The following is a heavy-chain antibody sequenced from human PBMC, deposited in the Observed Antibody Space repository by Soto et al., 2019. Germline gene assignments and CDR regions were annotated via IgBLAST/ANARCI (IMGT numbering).Heavy chain of an antibody. CDR2: INTNGVNT. CDR3: ARGRVEDSSGWATYFDY. CDR1: GFTFSGYS. D-gene: IGHD6-19*01. Sequence: EVQLVESGGGLVQPGGSLRLSCAASGFTFSGYSMFWVRQAPGKGLEYVSAINTNGVNTFYAKSVKGRFTISRDNSKNTMDRQMGSLRAEDMAVYYCARGRVEDSSGWATYFDYWGQGTLVTVSS. J-gene: IGHJ4*02. V-gene: IGHV3-64*01.